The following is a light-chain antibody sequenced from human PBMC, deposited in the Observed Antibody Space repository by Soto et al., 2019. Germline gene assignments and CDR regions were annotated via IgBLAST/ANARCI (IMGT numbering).Light chain of an antibody. CDR1: QDINTY. J-gene: IGKJ1*01. V-gene: IGKV1-27*01. Sequence: DIQMTQSPSSLSASVGDRVTITCRASQDINTYLAWYQQKAGKVPKLLIYSASTLQSGVPSRFRGSGSGTDFTLTITSLQPEDVATYYCPKYNSAPRTFGQGTKVDIK. CDR3: PKYNSAPRT. CDR2: SAS.